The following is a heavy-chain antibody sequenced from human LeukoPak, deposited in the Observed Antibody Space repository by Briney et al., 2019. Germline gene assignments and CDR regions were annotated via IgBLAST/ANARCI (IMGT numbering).Heavy chain of an antibody. J-gene: IGHJ3*02. V-gene: IGHV3-53*01. CDR3: ARGPDTDAFDI. Sequence: GGSLRLSCAASGFTFSNAWMSWVRQAPGKGLEWVSVIYSGGSTYYADSVKGRFTISRDNSKNTLYLQMNSLRAEDTAVYYCARGPDTDAFDIWGQGTMVTVSS. CDR1: GFTFSNAW. D-gene: IGHD2-2*02. CDR2: IYSGGST.